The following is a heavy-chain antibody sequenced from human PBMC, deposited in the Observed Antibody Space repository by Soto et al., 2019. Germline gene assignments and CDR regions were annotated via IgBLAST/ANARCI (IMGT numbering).Heavy chain of an antibody. CDR2: LSASGRT. Sequence: SETLSLTCAISGDSIGNFYWSWIRQPAGKGLESLGRLSASGRTNYRPSLQSRVTMSLDRSKNRFSLRLTSVYAADTAVYFCARGMGRYFDLWGRRTLVTVSS. CDR1: GDSIGNFY. J-gene: IGHJ2*01. D-gene: IGHD2-8*01. CDR3: ARGMGRYFDL. V-gene: IGHV4-4*07.